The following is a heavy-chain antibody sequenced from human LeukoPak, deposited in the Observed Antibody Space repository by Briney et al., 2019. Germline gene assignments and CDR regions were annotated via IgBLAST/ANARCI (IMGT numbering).Heavy chain of an antibody. CDR1: GFTFSSYA. D-gene: IGHD2-21*02. V-gene: IGHV3-23*01. J-gene: IGHJ3*02. Sequence: GGSLRLSCAASGFTFSSYAMSWVRQAPGKGLEWVSAISGSGGSTYYADTVKGRFTISRDNSKNTLYLQMNSLRAEDTAVYYCAKVREVVTAYDAFDIWGQGTMVTVSS. CDR3: AKVREVVTAYDAFDI. CDR2: ISGSGGST.